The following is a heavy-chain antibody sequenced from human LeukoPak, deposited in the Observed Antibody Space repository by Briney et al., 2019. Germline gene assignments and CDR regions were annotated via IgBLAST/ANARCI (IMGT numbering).Heavy chain of an antibody. CDR1: GFTFGGYA. CDR2: IRSTPFGGTT. Sequence: PGGSLRLSCTASGFTFGGYAVSWVRQAPGRGLEWVGFIRSTPFGGTTEYAASVKGRFTISRDDSKNIAYLQMNSLKTEDTAVYYCTRDPVAYSGSDHYYYAMDVWGQGTTVTVSS. CDR3: TRDPVAYSGSDHYYYAMDV. D-gene: IGHD6-6*01. V-gene: IGHV3-49*04. J-gene: IGHJ6*02.